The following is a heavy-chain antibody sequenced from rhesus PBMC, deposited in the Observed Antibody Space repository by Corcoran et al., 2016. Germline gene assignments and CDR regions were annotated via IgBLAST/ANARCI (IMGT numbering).Heavy chain of an antibody. CDR3: ARGHYNFWTGYYFDY. J-gene: IGHJ4*01. Sequence: QVQLQESGPGVVKPSETLSLTCAVSGGSISSGYDWRWIRQPPGKGLEWIGYIYGSSGSTNYNPSLKNRVTSSKDASKNQFSLKLSAVTAAETAVYYGARGHYNFWTGYYFDYWGQGVLVTVSS. V-gene: IGHV4-76*01. CDR1: GGSISSGYD. D-gene: IGHD3-3*01. CDR2: IYGSSGST.